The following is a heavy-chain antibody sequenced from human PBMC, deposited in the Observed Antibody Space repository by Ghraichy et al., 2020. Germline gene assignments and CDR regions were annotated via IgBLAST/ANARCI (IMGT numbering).Heavy chain of an antibody. CDR3: ARSGPYYYGSGSYYFRY. CDR1: GFTVSSNY. CDR2: IYSGGST. D-gene: IGHD3-10*01. Sequence: GGSLRLSCAASGFTVSSNYMSWVRQAPGKGLEWVSVIYSGGSTYYADSVKGRFTISRDNSKNTLYLQMNSLRAEDTAVYYCARSGPYYYGSGSYYFRYWGQGTLVTVSS. J-gene: IGHJ4*02. V-gene: IGHV3-53*01.